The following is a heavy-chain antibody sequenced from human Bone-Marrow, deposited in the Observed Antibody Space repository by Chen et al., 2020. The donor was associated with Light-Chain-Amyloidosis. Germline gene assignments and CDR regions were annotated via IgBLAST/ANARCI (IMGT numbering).Heavy chain of an antibody. J-gene: IGHJ1*01. Sequence: EVQLVESGGGLVQPEGSLRLSCAASGFTVSSYWMTWVRQAPGKGLEWVANIKEDGSEKYYVDSVKGRFTISRDNAKNSLYLQMNSLRAEDTAVYYCVRDRAVITTHEYFEHWGQGTLVTVSS. D-gene: IGHD3-22*01. CDR3: VRDRAVITTHEYFEH. V-gene: IGHV3-7*01. CDR1: GFTVSSYW. CDR2: IKEDGSEK.